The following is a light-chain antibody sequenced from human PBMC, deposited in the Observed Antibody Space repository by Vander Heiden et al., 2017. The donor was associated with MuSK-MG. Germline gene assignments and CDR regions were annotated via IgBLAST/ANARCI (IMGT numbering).Light chain of an antibody. V-gene: IGLV1-40*01. J-gene: IGLJ3*02. CDR1: GFNIGLGFD. Sequence: QSVLTQPPSASGAPGQLVTISCTESGFNIGLGFDLLWYPQLPGTAPKLRIYGNTNRPLGVPDRFPRSKSGTHAYLDIPGLQAGDEADYYCQSYDSSLTGRVFGGGTKLTVL. CDR2: GNT. CDR3: QSYDSSLTGRV.